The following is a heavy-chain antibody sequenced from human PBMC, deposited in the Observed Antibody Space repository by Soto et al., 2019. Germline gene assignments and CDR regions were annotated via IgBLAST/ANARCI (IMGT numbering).Heavy chain of an antibody. CDR1: GGTFSSYG. Sequence: ASVKVSCKASGGTFSSYGISWVRQAPGQGLEWMGWISAYNGNTNYAQKLQGRVTMTTDTSTSTAYMELRSLRSDDTAVYYCARGRVTIFGVVILTRGYYYGMDVWGQGTTVTVSS. D-gene: IGHD3-3*01. J-gene: IGHJ6*02. CDR3: ARGRVTIFGVVILTRGYYYGMDV. CDR2: ISAYNGNT. V-gene: IGHV1-18*01.